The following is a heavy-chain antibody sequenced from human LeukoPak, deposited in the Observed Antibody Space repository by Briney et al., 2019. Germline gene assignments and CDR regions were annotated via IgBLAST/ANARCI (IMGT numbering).Heavy chain of an antibody. Sequence: PGGSLRLSCAASGFTFSSYEMNWVRQAPGKGLEWVSYISSSGKTIYYADSVKGRFTISRDNAKNSLYLQMNSLRAEDTAIYYCARDWGAAGLWDYWGQGTLVTVSS. J-gene: IGHJ4*02. CDR1: GFTFSSYE. V-gene: IGHV3-48*03. CDR2: ISSSGKTI. D-gene: IGHD6-13*01. CDR3: ARDWGAAGLWDY.